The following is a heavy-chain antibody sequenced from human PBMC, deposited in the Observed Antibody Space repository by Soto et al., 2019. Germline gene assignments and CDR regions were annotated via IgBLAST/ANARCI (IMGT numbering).Heavy chain of an antibody. CDR3: ARALYYDSSGLVY. CDR1: GGSISSGDYY. Sequence: KPSETLSLTCTVSGGSISSGDYYCSWIRQPPGKGLEWIGYIYYSGNTYYNPSRKSRVTISVDTSKNQFSLKLSSVTAADTAVYYCARALYYDSSGLVYWGQGTLVTVSS. J-gene: IGHJ4*02. CDR2: IYYSGNT. V-gene: IGHV4-30-4*01. D-gene: IGHD3-22*01.